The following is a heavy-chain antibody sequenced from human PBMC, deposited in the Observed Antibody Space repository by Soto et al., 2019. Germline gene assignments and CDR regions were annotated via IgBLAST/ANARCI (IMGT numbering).Heavy chain of an antibody. Sequence: QVQLMEAGGGVVQPGRSLRLSCGASGFSFNSSAMHWVRQAPGKGLEWVAVMSYDGSKKNNAESVKGRFIISRDNSKNTLYLQMNSLRIEDTAVYYWAREFDISGYGAGGLDNWGQGTLVIVSS. V-gene: IGHV3-30-3*01. J-gene: IGHJ4*02. D-gene: IGHD3-22*01. CDR2: MSYDGSKK. CDR3: AREFDISGYGAGGLDN. CDR1: GFSFNSSA.